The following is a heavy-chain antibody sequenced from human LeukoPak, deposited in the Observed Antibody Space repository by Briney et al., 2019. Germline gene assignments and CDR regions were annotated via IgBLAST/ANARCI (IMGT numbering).Heavy chain of an antibody. D-gene: IGHD1-1*01. J-gene: IGHJ6*02. Sequence: GGSLRLSCAASGFTFNNYWIHWVRHVPGKGLVWVSRINNDGSSASYVDSVKGRFTISRDNAKNTLFLQMNSLRSEDTAVYYCARRGTGHGMDVWGQGTTVIVSS. CDR2: INNDGSSA. CDR1: GFTFNNYW. CDR3: ARRGTGHGMDV. V-gene: IGHV3-74*01.